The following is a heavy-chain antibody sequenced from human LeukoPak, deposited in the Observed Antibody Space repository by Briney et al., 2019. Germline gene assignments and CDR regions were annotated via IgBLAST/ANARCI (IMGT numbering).Heavy chain of an antibody. D-gene: IGHD6-19*01. V-gene: IGHV1-2*02. CDR2: INPNNGGT. Sequence: ASVKVSCKASGYSFTGYYVHWVRQAPGQGPEWMGWINPNNGGTNYAQKFQGRVTMTRDTSINTAYMELIELRSDDTGVYYCAADRSGWYVYWGQGTLVSVSS. CDR1: GYSFTGYY. CDR3: AADRSGWYVY. J-gene: IGHJ4*02.